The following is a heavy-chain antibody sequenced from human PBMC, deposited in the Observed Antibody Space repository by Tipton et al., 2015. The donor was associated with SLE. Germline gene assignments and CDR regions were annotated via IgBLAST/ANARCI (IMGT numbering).Heavy chain of an antibody. CDR3: ARGPSWSGYYYYFDY. D-gene: IGHD3-3*01. CDR1: GYTFTSYD. CDR2: MNPNSGNT. Sequence: QSGPEVKKPGAAVKVSCKASGYTFTSYDINWVRQATGQGLEWMGWMNPNSGNTGYAQNFQGRVTITRNTSISTAYMELSSLRSEDTAVYYCARGPSWSGYYYYFDYWGQGTLVTVSS. J-gene: IGHJ4*02. V-gene: IGHV1-8*01.